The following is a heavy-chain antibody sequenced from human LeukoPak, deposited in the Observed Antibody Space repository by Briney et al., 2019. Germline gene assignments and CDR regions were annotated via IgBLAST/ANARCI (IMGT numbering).Heavy chain of an antibody. V-gene: IGHV4-34*01. CDR3: ARYCGSENYCISY. Sequence: SETLSLTCAVYGASFSVNNWIWIRQPPGKRLEWIGEINHSGTITYKPSLKSRLTISADTSKNQFSLKLSSVTAADTAVYYCARYCGSENYCISYWGQGTLVTVSS. CDR1: GASFSVNN. CDR2: INHSGTI. D-gene: IGHD3-10*01. J-gene: IGHJ4*01.